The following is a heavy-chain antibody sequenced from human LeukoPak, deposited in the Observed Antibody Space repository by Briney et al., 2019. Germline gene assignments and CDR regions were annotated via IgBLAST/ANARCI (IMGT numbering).Heavy chain of an antibody. V-gene: IGHV3-33*01. CDR2: IWYDGSNK. D-gene: IGHD5-18*01. CDR1: GFTFSSYG. Sequence: PGRSLRLSCAASGFTFSSYGMHWVRQAPGKGLEWVAVIWYDGSNKYYADSVKGRFTISRDNSKNTLYLQMNSLRGEDTAVYFCARGGIQLWYADYWGQGTLVTV. CDR3: ARGGIQLWYADY. J-gene: IGHJ4*02.